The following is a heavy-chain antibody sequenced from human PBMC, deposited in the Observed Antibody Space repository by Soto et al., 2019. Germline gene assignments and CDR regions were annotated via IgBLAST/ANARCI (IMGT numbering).Heavy chain of an antibody. J-gene: IGHJ6*02. Sequence: SGPTLVNPTQTLMLSCSFSGFPLDTTGVGVGWIRQAPGKGLEWLASIYWHDDKRYSPSLEDRLTISKDTSKNQVVLTMTSMDPVDTATYYCARAYKWNYVWG. CDR2: IYWHDDK. CDR1: GFPLDTTGVG. CDR3: ARAYKWNYV. V-gene: IGHV2-5*01. D-gene: IGHD1-20*01.